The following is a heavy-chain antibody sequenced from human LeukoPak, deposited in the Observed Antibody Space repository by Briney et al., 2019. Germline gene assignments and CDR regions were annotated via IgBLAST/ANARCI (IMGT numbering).Heavy chain of an antibody. Sequence: EGSLRLSCAASGFTFSNAWMNWVRQAPGKGLEWVGRIKSKTDGGTTDYAAPVKGRFTISRDDSKNTLYLQLNSLKTEDTAVYYCTTDPPVTFGGVIVDTYWGQGTLVTVSS. J-gene: IGHJ4*02. CDR3: TTDPPVTFGGVIVDTY. V-gene: IGHV3-15*01. D-gene: IGHD3-16*02. CDR1: GFTFSNAW. CDR2: IKSKTDGGTT.